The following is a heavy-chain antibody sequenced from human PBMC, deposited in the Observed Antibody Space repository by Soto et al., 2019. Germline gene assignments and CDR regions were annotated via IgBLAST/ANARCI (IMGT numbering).Heavy chain of an antibody. V-gene: IGHV1-69*13. CDR1: GGSFSNYG. CDR2: FIPVFGTP. Sequence: SVKVSCKASGGSFSNYGISWVRQAPGQGLEWMGGFIPVFGTPNYAQKFQGRVTITADGSTSAAYMELSSLRSEDTAVYYCARRVVGAMPGNWFDPWGQGTLVTVSS. D-gene: IGHD1-26*01. CDR3: ARRVVGAMPGNWFDP. J-gene: IGHJ5*02.